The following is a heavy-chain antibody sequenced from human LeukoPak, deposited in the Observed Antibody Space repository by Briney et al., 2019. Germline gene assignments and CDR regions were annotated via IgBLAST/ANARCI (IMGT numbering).Heavy chain of an antibody. CDR2: TVSEIDGGPT. Sequence: PGGSLRLSCAASGFTFNYAWMSWVRQVPGKGLEWVGQTVSEIDGGPTDYATPVKGRFTISRDDSKSTLYLQMNSLKIEDTAVYYCTTDEDWNYARKDVWGQGATVIVSS. D-gene: IGHD1-7*01. CDR3: TTDEDWNYARKDV. J-gene: IGHJ6*02. CDR1: GFTFNYAW. V-gene: IGHV3-15*04.